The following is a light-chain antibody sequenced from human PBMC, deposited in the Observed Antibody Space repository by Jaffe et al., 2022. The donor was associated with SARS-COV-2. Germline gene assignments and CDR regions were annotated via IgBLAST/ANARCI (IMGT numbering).Light chain of an antibody. CDR3: QQYNNWPLT. CDR2: GAS. Sequence: ETVLTQSPATLSVSPGEGATLSCRASQSVSSGVAWYQQKPGQSPRLLIYGASTRANGIPDSFSGSGSGTEFTLTISSLQSEDFAIYYCQQYNNWPLTFGGGTQVEIK. J-gene: IGKJ4*01. V-gene: IGKV3-15*01. CDR1: QSVSSG.